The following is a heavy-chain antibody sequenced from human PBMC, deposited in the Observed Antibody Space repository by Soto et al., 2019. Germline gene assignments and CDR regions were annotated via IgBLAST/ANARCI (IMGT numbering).Heavy chain of an antibody. J-gene: IGHJ6*03. CDR2: INPNSGGT. D-gene: IGHD6-6*01. Sequence: ASVKVSCKASGYTFTGYYMHWVRQAPGQGLEWMGWINPNSGGTNYAQKFQGWVTMTRDTSISTAYMELSRLRSDDTAVYYCARGSLGSSSIDYYYYYYMDVWGKGTTVTVSS. CDR3: ARGSLGSSSIDYYYYYYMDV. V-gene: IGHV1-2*04. CDR1: GYTFTGYY.